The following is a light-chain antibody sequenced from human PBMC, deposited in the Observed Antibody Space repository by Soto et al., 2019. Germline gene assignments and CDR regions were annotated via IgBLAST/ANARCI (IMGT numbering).Light chain of an antibody. CDR2: DVT. V-gene: IGLV2-14*03. J-gene: IGLJ1*01. CDR1: SNDFGGYNY. Sequence: QSALTQPASVSGSPGQSITIPCTGTSNDFGGYNYVSWYQQFPGKAPKLIIYDVTNRPSGVSFRFSGSKSGNTASLTISGLQAEDEAGYHCSSYSSTSNRRRFGPGTKVTVL. CDR3: SSYSSTSNRRR.